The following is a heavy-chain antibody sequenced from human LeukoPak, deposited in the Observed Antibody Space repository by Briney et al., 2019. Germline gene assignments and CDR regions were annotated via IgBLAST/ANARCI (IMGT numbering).Heavy chain of an antibody. J-gene: IGHJ4*02. CDR2: ISSRSSYI. V-gene: IGHV3-21*01. CDR3: ARGGEFSGYEI. CDR1: GFTFSSYS. Sequence: GGSLRLSCAASGFTFSSYSMNWVRQAPGQGLEWVSSISSRSSYIYYTDSVKGRFTISRDNAKNSLYLQMNSLRAEDTAVYYCARGGEFSGYEIWGQGTLVTFSS. D-gene: IGHD5-12*01.